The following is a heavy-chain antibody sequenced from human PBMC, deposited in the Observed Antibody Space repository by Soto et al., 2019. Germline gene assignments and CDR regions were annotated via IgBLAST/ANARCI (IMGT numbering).Heavy chain of an antibody. CDR2: VSHSGST. J-gene: IGHJ4*02. V-gene: IGHV4-4*02. CDR3: ASVSRTVGLDY. Sequence: QVHLQASDPGLVKPSETLSLTCVVSGGSISSGFWWTWVRQSPGKGLEWLGEVSHSGSTKDYPSHSGRVPLSVAKSNDRFSLYMTSVTAADTGVSYCASVSRTVGLDYWGEGALVTLSS. D-gene: IGHD4-17*01. CDR1: GGSISSGFW.